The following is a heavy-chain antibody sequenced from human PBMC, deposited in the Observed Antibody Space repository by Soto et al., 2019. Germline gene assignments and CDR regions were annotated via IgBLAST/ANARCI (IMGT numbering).Heavy chain of an antibody. CDR1: WFSLTTSGMC. D-gene: IGHD3-3*01. J-gene: IGHJ3*02. CDR3: ARIVGVDEAYDM. Sequence: SGPTLVDPTQTLTLTCTVSWFSLTTSGMCVSWIRQPPGKALEWLALIDWDDDKYYNTSLQTRLTISKDPSKNQVVLTMTNMDRVDKATYYCARIVGVDEAYDMWGQGTMVT. CDR2: IDWDDDK. V-gene: IGHV2-70*01.